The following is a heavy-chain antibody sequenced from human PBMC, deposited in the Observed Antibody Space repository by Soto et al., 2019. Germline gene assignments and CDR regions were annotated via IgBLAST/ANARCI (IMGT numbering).Heavy chain of an antibody. J-gene: IGHJ4*02. V-gene: IGHV1-24*01. CDR2: SAPEEGEP. CDR3: AADRKIVGPIGAFEF. CDR1: ENTLTELT. D-gene: IGHD1-26*01. Sequence: ASVKVSCKVPENTLTELTIDWLRQAPGKGLEWMGRSAPEEGEPIYPQKFQGRVSMTEDPSTDTAYMELTSLRSEDTAVYFCAADRKIVGPIGAFEFLGQGTLDSVSS.